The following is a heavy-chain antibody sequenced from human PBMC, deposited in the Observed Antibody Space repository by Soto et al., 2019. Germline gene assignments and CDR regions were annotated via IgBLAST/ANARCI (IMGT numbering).Heavy chain of an antibody. Sequence: EVQLLESGGGLVQPGGSLRLSCAASGFTFSSFAMSWVRQAPGKGLEWVSAIGSRGDSTYYADSGKGRFTISTDNSKNTLYLQMNSLRAEDTAVYYCAKDLIYGYNSGRPFDSWGQGTLVTVSS. D-gene: IGHD6-19*01. V-gene: IGHV3-23*01. CDR1: GFTFSSFA. CDR2: IGSRGDST. J-gene: IGHJ4*02. CDR3: AKDLIYGYNSGRPFDS.